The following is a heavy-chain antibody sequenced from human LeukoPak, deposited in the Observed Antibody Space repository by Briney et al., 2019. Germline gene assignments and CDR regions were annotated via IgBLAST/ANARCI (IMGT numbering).Heavy chain of an antibody. J-gene: IGHJ4*02. CDR1: GGTFSSYA. CDR2: IIPIFGTA. V-gene: IGHV1-69*01. Sequence: RASVKVSCKASGGTFSSYAISWVRQAPGQGLEWMGGIIPIFGTANYAQKFQGRVTITADESTSTAYMELSSLRSEDTAVYYCATWENQPFGSYWSSWGQGTLVTVSS. CDR3: ATWENQPFGSYWSS. D-gene: IGHD1-26*01.